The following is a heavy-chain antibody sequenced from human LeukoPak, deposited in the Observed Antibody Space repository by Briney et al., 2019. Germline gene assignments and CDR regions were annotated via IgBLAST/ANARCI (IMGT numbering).Heavy chain of an antibody. Sequence: SETLSLTRTVSGGSISSYYWSWIRQPPGKGLEWIGYIYYSGSTNYNPSLKSRVTISVDTSKNQFSLKLSSVTAADTAVYYCARVEWGDYDFWSGPKGLDVWGQGTTVTVSS. V-gene: IGHV4-59*01. D-gene: IGHD3-3*01. J-gene: IGHJ6*02. CDR1: GGSISSYY. CDR2: IYYSGST. CDR3: ARVEWGDYDFWSGPKGLDV.